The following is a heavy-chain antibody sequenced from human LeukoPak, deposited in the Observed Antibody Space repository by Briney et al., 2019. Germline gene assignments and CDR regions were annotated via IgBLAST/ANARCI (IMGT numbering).Heavy chain of an antibody. Sequence: GGSLRLSCAASGFTFSSYSMNWVRQAPGKGLEWVSSISSSSSYIYYADSVKGRFTISRDNAKNSLYLQMNSLRAEDTAMYYCARTRGYSDAFDIWGQGTMVTVSS. CDR3: ARTRGYSDAFDI. CDR2: ISSSSSYI. D-gene: IGHD5-18*01. J-gene: IGHJ3*02. CDR1: GFTFSSYS. V-gene: IGHV3-21*01.